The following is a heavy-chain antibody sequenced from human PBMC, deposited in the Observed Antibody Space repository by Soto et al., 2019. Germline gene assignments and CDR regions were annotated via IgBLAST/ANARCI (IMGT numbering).Heavy chain of an antibody. J-gene: IGHJ6*02. V-gene: IGHV3-74*01. D-gene: IGHD3-3*01. CDR2: INSDGSST. CDR1: GFNFSSYW. CDR3: ASGGGYYDFWSGNYYYYGMDV. Sequence: GGSLRLSCAASGFNFSSYWMHWVRQAPGKGLVWVSRINSDGSSTSYADSVKGRFTISRDNAKNTLYLQMNSLRAEDTAVYYCASGGGYYDFWSGNYYYYGMDVWGQGTTVTLSS.